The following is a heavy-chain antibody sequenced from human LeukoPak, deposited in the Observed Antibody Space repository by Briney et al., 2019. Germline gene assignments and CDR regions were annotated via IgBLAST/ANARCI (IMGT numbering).Heavy chain of an antibody. D-gene: IGHD6-6*01. J-gene: IGHJ4*02. CDR1: GFTFSSYA. Sequence: PGGSLRLSCAASGFTFSSYAMSWVRQAPGKGLEWVSAISGSGGSTYYADSVKGRFTISSDNSKNTLYLQMNSLRAEDTAVYYCAKDPGSSSFLYYFDYWGQGTLVTVSS. CDR2: ISGSGGST. V-gene: IGHV3-23*01. CDR3: AKDPGSSSFLYYFDY.